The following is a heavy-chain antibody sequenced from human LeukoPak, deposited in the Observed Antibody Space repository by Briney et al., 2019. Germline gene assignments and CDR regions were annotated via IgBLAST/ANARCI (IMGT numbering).Heavy chain of an antibody. Sequence: SETLSLTCAVYGGSFSGYYWSWIRQPPGKGLEWIGEINHSGSTNYNPSLKSRVTISVDTSKNQFSLKLSSVTAADTAVYYCASLARSSSSGRLYYYYGVDVWGQGTTVTVSS. V-gene: IGHV4-34*01. CDR2: INHSGST. J-gene: IGHJ6*02. CDR3: ASLARSSSSGRLYYYYGVDV. D-gene: IGHD6-6*01. CDR1: GGSFSGYY.